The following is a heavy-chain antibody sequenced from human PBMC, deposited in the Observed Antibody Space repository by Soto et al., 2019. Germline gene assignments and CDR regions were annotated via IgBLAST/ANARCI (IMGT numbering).Heavy chain of an antibody. J-gene: IGHJ4*02. CDR3: TTDPRRIVGATTLDY. CDR1: GFTFSNAW. D-gene: IGHD1-26*01. Sequence: GGSLRLSCAASGFTFSNAWMSWVRQAPGKGLEWVGRIKSKTDGGTTDYAAPVKGRFTISRDDSKNTLYLQMNSLKTEDTAVYYCTTDPRRIVGATTLDYWGQGTLVTVSS. V-gene: IGHV3-15*01. CDR2: IKSKTDGGTT.